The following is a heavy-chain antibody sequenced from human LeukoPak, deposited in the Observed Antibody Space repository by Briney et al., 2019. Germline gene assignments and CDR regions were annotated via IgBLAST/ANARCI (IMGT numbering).Heavy chain of an antibody. CDR2: IKQDGSEK. CDR3: AWEGPYKGFDI. J-gene: IGHJ3*02. Sequence: GGSLRLSCVASGFTFSSYWMSWVRQAPGKGLEWVANIKQDGSEKYYVDSVKGRFTISRDNAKNSLYLQMNSLRAEDTAVHYCAWEGPYKGFDIWGQGTMVTVSS. V-gene: IGHV3-7*01. D-gene: IGHD1-14*01. CDR1: GFTFSSYW.